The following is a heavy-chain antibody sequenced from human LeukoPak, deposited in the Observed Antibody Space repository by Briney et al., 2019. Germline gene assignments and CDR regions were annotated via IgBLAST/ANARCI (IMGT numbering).Heavy chain of an antibody. Sequence: ASVKVPCKASGYTFTGYYMHWVRQAPGQGLEWMGWINPNSGGTNYAQKFQGRVTMTRDTSISTAYMELSRLRSDDTAVYYCARGSLFGVVENFDYWGQGTLVTVSS. J-gene: IGHJ4*02. V-gene: IGHV1-2*02. CDR2: INPNSGGT. CDR1: GYTFTGYY. CDR3: ARGSLFGVVENFDY. D-gene: IGHD3-3*01.